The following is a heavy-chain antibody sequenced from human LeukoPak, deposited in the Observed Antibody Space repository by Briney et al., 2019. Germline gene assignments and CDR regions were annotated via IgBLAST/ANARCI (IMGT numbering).Heavy chain of an antibody. CDR3: ARGIVGSYWFDP. CDR1: GYTFTSYD. D-gene: IGHD1-26*01. J-gene: IGHJ5*02. CDR2: MNPNSSNT. Sequence: GASVKVSCKASGYTFTSYDINWVRQATGQGLEWMGWMNPNSSNTGYAQKFQGRVTITRNTSISTAYMELSSLRSEDTAVYYCARGIVGSYWFDPWGQGTLVTVSS. V-gene: IGHV1-8*03.